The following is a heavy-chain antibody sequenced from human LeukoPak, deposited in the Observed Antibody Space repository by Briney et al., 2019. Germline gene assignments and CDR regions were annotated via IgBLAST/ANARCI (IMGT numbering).Heavy chain of an antibody. J-gene: IGHJ6*03. CDR3: ARGAGSGSYYTYYYYYMDV. V-gene: IGHV1-8*02. CDR1: GYTFTSNY. CDR2: MNPNSGNT. D-gene: IGHD3-10*01. Sequence: GASVKVSCKAFGYTFTSNYMHWVRQATGQGLEWMGWMNPNSGNTGYAQKFQGRVTMTRNTSISTAYMELSSLGSEDTAVYYCARGAGSGSYYTYYYYYMDVWGKGTTVTISS.